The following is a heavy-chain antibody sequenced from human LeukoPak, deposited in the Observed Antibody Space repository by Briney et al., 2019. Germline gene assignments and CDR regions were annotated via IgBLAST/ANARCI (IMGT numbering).Heavy chain of an antibody. V-gene: IGHV4-39*01. CDR2: IYYSGST. CDR1: GGSISISSYY. CDR3: ARQPQDIVVVVAATPYYFDY. Sequence: SETLSLTCTVSGGSISISSYYWGWIRQPPGKGLEWIGSIYYSGSTYYNPSLKSRVTISVDTSKNQFSLKLSSVTAADTAVYYCARQPQDIVVVVAATPYYFDYWGQGTLVTVSS. D-gene: IGHD2-15*01. J-gene: IGHJ4*02.